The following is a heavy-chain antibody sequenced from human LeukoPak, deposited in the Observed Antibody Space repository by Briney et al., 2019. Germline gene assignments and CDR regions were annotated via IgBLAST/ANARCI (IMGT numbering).Heavy chain of an antibody. CDR1: GYTFTSYE. D-gene: IGHD2-15*01. CDR2: MNPNSGNT. J-gene: IGHJ4*02. CDR3: ARFGRACSGGSCLYYFDY. Sequence: ASVKVSCKASGYTFTSYEINWVRQATGQGLEWMGWMNPNSGNTGYAQKFQGRVTMTRNTSISTAYMELSSLRSEDTAVYYCARFGRACSGGSCLYYFDYWGQGTLVTVSS. V-gene: IGHV1-8*01.